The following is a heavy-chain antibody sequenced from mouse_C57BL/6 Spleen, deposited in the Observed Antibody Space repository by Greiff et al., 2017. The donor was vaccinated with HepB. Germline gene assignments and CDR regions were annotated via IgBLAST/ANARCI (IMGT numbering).Heavy chain of an antibody. Sequence: VKLQQSGPELVKPGASVKISCKASGYAFSSSWMNWVKQRPGKGLEWIGRIYPGDGDTNYNGKFKGKATLTADKSSSTAYMQLSSLTSEDSAVYFCARHGSYYFDYWGQGTTLTVSS. CDR2: IYPGDGDT. CDR1: GYAFSSSW. V-gene: IGHV1-82*01. CDR3: ARHGSYYFDY. J-gene: IGHJ2*01.